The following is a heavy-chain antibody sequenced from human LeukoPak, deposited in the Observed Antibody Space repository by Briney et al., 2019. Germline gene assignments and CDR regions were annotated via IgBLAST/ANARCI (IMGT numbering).Heavy chain of an antibody. CDR3: ARGDCSGGSCYPEYYYYYYMDV. V-gene: IGHV1-8*01. CDR2: MNPNSGNT. D-gene: IGHD2-15*01. J-gene: IGHJ6*03. CDR1: GYTFTSYD. Sequence: ASVKVSCKASGYTFTSYDINWVRQATGQGLEWMGRMNPNSGNTGYAQKFQGRVTMTRNTSISTAYMELSSLRSEDTAVYYCARGDCSGGSCYPEYYYYYYMDVWGKGTTVTVSS.